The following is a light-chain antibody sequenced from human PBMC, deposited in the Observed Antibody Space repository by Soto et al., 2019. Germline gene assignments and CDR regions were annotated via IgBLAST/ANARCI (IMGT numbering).Light chain of an antibody. J-gene: IGLJ2*01. Sequence: NFMLTQPHSVSESPGKTVTISCARRSGSIASNYVQWYQQRPGSAPTTVIYEDNQRPSGVPDRFSGSIDSSSNSASLTISGLKTEDEADYYCQSHDSSNVVFGGGTKVTVL. V-gene: IGLV6-57*04. CDR2: EDN. CDR3: QSHDSSNVV. CDR1: SGSIASNY.